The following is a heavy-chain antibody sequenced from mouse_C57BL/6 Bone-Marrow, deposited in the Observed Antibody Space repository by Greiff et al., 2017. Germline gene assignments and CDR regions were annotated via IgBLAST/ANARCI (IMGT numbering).Heavy chain of an antibody. D-gene: IGHD2-5*01. CDR3: AREGYSNYVEYYAMDY. CDR1: GYTFTDYN. J-gene: IGHJ4*01. CDR2: INPNNGGT. V-gene: IGHV1-18*01. Sequence: VQLQQSGPELVKPGASVKIPCKASGYTFTDYNMDWVKQSHGKSLEWIGDINPNNGGTIYNQKFKGKATLTVDKSSSTAYMELRSLTSEDTAVYYCAREGYSNYVEYYAMDYWGQGTSVTVSS.